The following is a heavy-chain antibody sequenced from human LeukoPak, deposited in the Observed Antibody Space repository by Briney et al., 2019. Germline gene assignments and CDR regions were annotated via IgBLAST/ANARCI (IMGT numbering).Heavy chain of an antibody. J-gene: IGHJ5*02. Sequence: SETLSLTCTVSGGSISSSSYYWGWIRQPPRKGLEWIGIIYYSGSTYYNPSLKSRLTISVDTSKNQFSLKLSSVTATDTAVYYCARRGYCSSTSRYEYWFDPWGQGTLVTVSS. CDR3: ARRGYCSSTSRYEYWFDP. CDR1: GGSISSSSYY. CDR2: IYYSGST. V-gene: IGHV4-39*01. D-gene: IGHD2-2*01.